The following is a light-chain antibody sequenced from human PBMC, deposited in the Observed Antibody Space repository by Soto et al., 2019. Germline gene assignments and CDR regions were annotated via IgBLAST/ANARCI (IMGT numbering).Light chain of an antibody. Sequence: EIVLTQSPGTLSLSPGERATLACRASQSVSTKLAWYQQKPGQXHRLLLSGASRRHTATPDRFRGSGSGTDFTLTIRSIEPQDFAAYYCQHFSSYPLTFGGGTKGDIK. J-gene: IGKJ4*01. CDR3: QHFSSYPLT. V-gene: IGKV3-20*01. CDR1: QSVSTK. CDR2: GAS.